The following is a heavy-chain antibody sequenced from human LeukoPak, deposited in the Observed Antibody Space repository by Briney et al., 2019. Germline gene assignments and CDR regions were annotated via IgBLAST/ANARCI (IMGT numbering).Heavy chain of an antibody. CDR1: GFTFRTFG. CDR3: VKDSALNGFDI. J-gene: IGHJ3*02. D-gene: IGHD2-8*01. CDR2: ISYNGGST. Sequence: QTGGSLRLSCSASGFTFRTFGMHWVRQAPGKGLDYVSAISYNGGSTYYADSVRDRFTISRDNSKNTLYLQMSSLRAEDTALYYCVKDSALNGFDIWGQGTMVTVSS. V-gene: IGHV3-64D*06.